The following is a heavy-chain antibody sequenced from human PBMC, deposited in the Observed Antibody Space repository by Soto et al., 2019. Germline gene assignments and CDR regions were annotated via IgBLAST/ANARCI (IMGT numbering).Heavy chain of an antibody. CDR2: IWYDGSNK. D-gene: IGHD6-19*01. Sequence: QVQLVESGGGVVQPGRSLRLSCAASGFTFSSYGMHWVRQAPGKGLEWVAVIWYDGSNKYYADSVKGRFTISRDNSKNTLYLQMTSLRAEDTAVYYCARSGEWLRLGWFDPWGQGTLVTVSS. CDR3: ARSGEWLRLGWFDP. CDR1: GFTFSSYG. J-gene: IGHJ5*02. V-gene: IGHV3-33*01.